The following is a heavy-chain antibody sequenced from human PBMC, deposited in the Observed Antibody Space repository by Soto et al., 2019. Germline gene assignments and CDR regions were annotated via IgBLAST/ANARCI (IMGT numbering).Heavy chain of an antibody. J-gene: IGHJ6*03. V-gene: IGHV3-11*04. CDR1: GFTFSDYY. CDR2: ISSSGSTI. Sequence: GGSLRLSCAASGFTFSDYYMSWIRQAPGKGLEWVSYISSSGSTIYYADSVKGRFTISRDNAKNSLYLQMNSLRAEDTAVYYCARDGYDFWSGPNYYYYYMDVWGKGTTVTVSS. D-gene: IGHD3-3*01. CDR3: ARDGYDFWSGPNYYYYYMDV.